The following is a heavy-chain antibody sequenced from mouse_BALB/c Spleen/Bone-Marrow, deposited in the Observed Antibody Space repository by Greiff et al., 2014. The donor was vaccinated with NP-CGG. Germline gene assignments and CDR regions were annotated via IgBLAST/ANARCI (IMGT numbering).Heavy chain of an antibody. V-gene: IGHV1-53*01. CDR3: TRDGHNYYAMDY. D-gene: IGHD2-3*01. CDR2: INPSNGGT. J-gene: IGHJ4*01. CDR1: GYTFTTYY. Sequence: VKLMESGTELVKPGASVKLSCKASGYTFTTYYIYWVKQRAGRGLEWIGEINPSNGGTNFNEKYKSKATLTVDKSSSTSYMQLSSLTSEDSAVYYCTRDGHNYYAMDYWGQGTSVTVSS.